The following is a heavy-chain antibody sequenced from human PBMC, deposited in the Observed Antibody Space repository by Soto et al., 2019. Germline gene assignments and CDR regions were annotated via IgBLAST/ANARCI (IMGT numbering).Heavy chain of an antibody. CDR1: NGSINSDY. CDR2: VYNSGRT. D-gene: IGHD1-26*01. CDR3: ARLHGNYFES. J-gene: IGHJ4*02. Sequence: PSETLSLTCTVSNGSINSDYWSWIRQPPGKGLEWIGYVYNSGRTNYNPSLKSRVAMSLDTSKNQLSLNLSSVTAADTAVYYCARLHGNYFESWGQGTLVNVSS. V-gene: IGHV4-59*01.